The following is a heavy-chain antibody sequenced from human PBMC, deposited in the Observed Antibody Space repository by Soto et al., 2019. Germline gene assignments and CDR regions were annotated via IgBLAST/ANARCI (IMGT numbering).Heavy chain of an antibody. J-gene: IGHJ4*02. D-gene: IGHD3-22*01. V-gene: IGHV3-23*01. CDR3: AKDESPDYYDSSGYSYVAYFDY. CDR1: GFTFSSYA. Sequence: GGSLRLSCAASGFTFSSYAMSWVRQAPGKGLEWVSAISGSGGSTYYADSVKGRFTISRDNSKNTLYLQMNSLRAEDTAVYYCAKDESPDYYDSSGYSYVAYFDYWGQGTLVTVSS. CDR2: ISGSGGST.